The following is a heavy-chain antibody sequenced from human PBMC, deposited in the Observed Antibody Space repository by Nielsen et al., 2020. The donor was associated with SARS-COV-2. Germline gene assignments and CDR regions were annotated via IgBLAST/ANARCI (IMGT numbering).Heavy chain of an antibody. V-gene: IGHV3-23*01. Sequence: GGSLRLSCAASGFDFNTYAMSWVRQAPGKGLEWVSGISGNGASIYYADSVKGRFTISRDNSNNTLSLQMNGLRVEDAAVYYCAFGYGSGAFDIWGQGTMVTVSS. D-gene: IGHD3-10*01. CDR3: AFGYGSGAFDI. J-gene: IGHJ3*02. CDR2: ISGNGASI. CDR1: GFDFNTYA.